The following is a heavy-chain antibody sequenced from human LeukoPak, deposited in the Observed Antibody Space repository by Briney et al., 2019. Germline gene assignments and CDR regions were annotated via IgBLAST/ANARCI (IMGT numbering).Heavy chain of an antibody. CDR2: ISSSSSYI. CDR3: ARDPNGDYSQIYYYYYYMDV. Sequence: GGSLRLSCAASGFTFSSYSMNWVRQAPGKGVEGVSSISSSSSYIYYADSGKGRFTISRDNDKNSLYLQMNSLRAEDTAVYYCARDPNGDYSQIYYYYYYMDVWGKGTTVTVSS. V-gene: IGHV3-21*01. D-gene: IGHD4-17*01. CDR1: GFTFSSYS. J-gene: IGHJ6*03.